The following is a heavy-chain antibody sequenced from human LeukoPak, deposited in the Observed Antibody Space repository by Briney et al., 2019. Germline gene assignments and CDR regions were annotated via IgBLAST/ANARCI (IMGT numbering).Heavy chain of an antibody. J-gene: IGHJ3*02. CDR3: ARDIRAASNALDI. D-gene: IGHD2-15*01. CDR2: IYYSGST. Sequence: PSETLSLTCTVSGGSISSGDYYWSWIRQPLGKGLEWIGYIYYSGSTYYNPSLKSRVTISVDTSKNQFSLKLSSVTAADTAVYYCARDIRAASNALDIWGQGTMVTVSS. CDR1: GGSISSGDYY. V-gene: IGHV4-30-4*01.